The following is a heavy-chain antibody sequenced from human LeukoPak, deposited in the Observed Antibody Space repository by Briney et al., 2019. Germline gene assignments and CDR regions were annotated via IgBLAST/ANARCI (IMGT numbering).Heavy chain of an antibody. V-gene: IGHV3-33*01. CDR2: IWYDGSNK. CDR1: GFTFSSYG. Sequence: PGRSLRLSCAASGFTFSSYGMHWVRQAPGKGLEWVAVIWYDGSNKYYADSVKGRFTISRDNSKNTLYLQMNSLRAEDTAVYHCARDGGSYCGGDCFDYWGQGTLVTVSS. J-gene: IGHJ4*02. D-gene: IGHD2-21*01. CDR3: ARDGGSYCGGDCFDY.